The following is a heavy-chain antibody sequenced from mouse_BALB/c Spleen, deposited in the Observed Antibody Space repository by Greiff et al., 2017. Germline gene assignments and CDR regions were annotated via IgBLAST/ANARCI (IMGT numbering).Heavy chain of an antibody. J-gene: IGHJ2*01. V-gene: IGHV2-6-6*01. CDR2: IWGDGST. Sequence: QVQLKESGPGLVAPSQSLSITCTVSGFSLTNSGVHWVRQSPGKGLEWLGVIWGDGSTNYNSAFKSRLSISKDNSKSQVFLKMNSLQTDDTARYYCAKPSYDGYYEFDYWGQGTTLTVSS. D-gene: IGHD2-3*01. CDR3: AKPSYDGYYEFDY. CDR1: GFSLTNSG.